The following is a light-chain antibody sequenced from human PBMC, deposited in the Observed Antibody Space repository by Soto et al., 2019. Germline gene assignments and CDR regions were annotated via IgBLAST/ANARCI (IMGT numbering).Light chain of an antibody. J-gene: IGLJ1*01. Sequence: QSVLTQPPSASGTPGQSVNIACSGSSSNIGSNYVYWYQQLPGTAPKLLIYRNNQRPSGVPDRFSGSKSGTSASLAISGLRSEDEADYYCAAWDDSLRGYVFGTGTKLTVL. CDR1: SSNIGSNY. CDR3: AAWDDSLRGYV. CDR2: RNN. V-gene: IGLV1-47*01.